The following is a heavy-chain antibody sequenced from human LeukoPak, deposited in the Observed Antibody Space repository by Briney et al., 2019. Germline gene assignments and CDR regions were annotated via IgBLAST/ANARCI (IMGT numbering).Heavy chain of an antibody. V-gene: IGHV3-7*01. CDR1: GFTFSSYW. CDR3: ARKTPFYYYYMDV. J-gene: IGHJ6*03. Sequence: PGGSLRLSCAASGFTFSSYWMSWVRQAPGKGLEWVANIKQDGSEKYYVDSVKGRFTISRDNAKNSLYLQMNSLRAEDTAVYSCARKTPFYYYYMDVWGEGTTVTVSS. CDR2: IKQDGSEK.